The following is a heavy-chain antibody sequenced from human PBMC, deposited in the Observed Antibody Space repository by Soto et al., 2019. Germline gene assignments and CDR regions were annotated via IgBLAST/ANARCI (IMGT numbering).Heavy chain of an antibody. CDR3: ARDEKYCSGGSCSTESSAFDI. V-gene: IGHV1-18*01. Sequence: ASVKVSCKASGYTFTSYGISWVRQAPGQGLEWMGWISAYNGNTNYAQKLQGRVTMTTDTSTSAAYMELRSLRSDDTAVYYCARDEKYCSGGSCSTESSAFDIWGQGTMVTVSS. CDR2: ISAYNGNT. CDR1: GYTFTSYG. D-gene: IGHD2-15*01. J-gene: IGHJ3*02.